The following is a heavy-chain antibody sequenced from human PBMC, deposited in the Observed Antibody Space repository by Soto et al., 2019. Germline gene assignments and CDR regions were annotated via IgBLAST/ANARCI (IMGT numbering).Heavy chain of an antibody. CDR3: TKDTFGAWVS. CDR1: EITLNIYW. CDR2: INPESTTL. V-gene: IGHV3-74*01. D-gene: IGHD3-10*01. J-gene: IGHJ5*02. Sequence: PGGSLRLSCTASEITLNIYWMHWIRQAPGKGLVWVSRINPESTTLTYADSVTGRFTISRDSAKNTLYLQMNGLSAEDTAIYYCTKDTFGAWVSWGQGTLVTVPQ.